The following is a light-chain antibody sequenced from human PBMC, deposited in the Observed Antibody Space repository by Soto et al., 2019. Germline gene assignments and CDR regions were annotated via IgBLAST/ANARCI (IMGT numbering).Light chain of an antibody. CDR3: LQHNNYPGT. Sequence: DIQMTQSPSTLSGSVGDRVTITCRASQTISSWLAWYQQKPGKAPKLLIYVASRLESGVPIWFEGSGFGAECTLTISSLQPEYFATYYCLQHNNYPGTFGQGTEVDIK. CDR2: VAS. J-gene: IGKJ1*01. CDR1: QTISSW. V-gene: IGKV1-5*01.